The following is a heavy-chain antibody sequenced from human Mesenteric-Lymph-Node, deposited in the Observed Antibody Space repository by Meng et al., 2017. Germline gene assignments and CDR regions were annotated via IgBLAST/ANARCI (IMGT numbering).Heavy chain of an antibody. D-gene: IGHD6-19*01. CDR3: TTGVAGKVWDYYYGMDV. CDR2: IKSKTDGGTT. CDR1: GFTFSNAW. Sequence: ETLSLTCAASGFTFSNAWMSWVRQAPGKGLEWVGRIKSKTDGGTTDYAAPVKGRFTISRDDSKNTLYLQMNSLKTEDTAVYYCTTGVAGKVWDYYYGMDVWGQGTTVTVSS. J-gene: IGHJ6*02. V-gene: IGHV3-15*01.